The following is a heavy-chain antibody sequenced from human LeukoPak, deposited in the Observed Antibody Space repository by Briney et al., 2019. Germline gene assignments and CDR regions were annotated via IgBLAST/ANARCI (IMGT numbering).Heavy chain of an antibody. CDR1: GYTLTSYD. CDR2: MSTNNDIT. V-gene: IGHV1-8*01. J-gene: IGHJ4*02. D-gene: IGHD3-22*01. CDR3: ARPRSAYYDSSGFYI. Sequence: ASEKLTCKASGYTLTSYDIHWVRQATGQGHEWMGWMSTNNDITGYAQKFQGRVTMTRSTSMSTAYMELSSLRSEDTAVYYCARPRSAYYDSSGFYIWGQGSLVTVSS.